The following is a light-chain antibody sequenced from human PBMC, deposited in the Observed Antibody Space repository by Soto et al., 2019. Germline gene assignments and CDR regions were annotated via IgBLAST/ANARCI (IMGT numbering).Light chain of an antibody. CDR2: AAS. CDR1: LGISSL. J-gene: IGKJ1*01. V-gene: IGKV3-15*01. CDR3: QQYNSWLWT. Sequence: EIVLTQSPATLSVSPGERATLSCRASLGISSLLAWYQQKPGQAPRLLIYAASTRAAGIPARFSGSGSGTEFTLIISSLQSEDSAVYYCQQYNSWLWTFGQGTKVDIK.